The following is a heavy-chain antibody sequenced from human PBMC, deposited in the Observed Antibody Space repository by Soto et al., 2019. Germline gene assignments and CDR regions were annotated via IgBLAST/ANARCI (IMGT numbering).Heavy chain of an antibody. J-gene: IGHJ6*03. CDR2: IYSGGST. V-gene: IGHV3-66*01. D-gene: IGHD3-3*01. CDR1: GFTVSSNY. Sequence: AGGSLRLSCAASGFTVSSNYMSWVRQAPGKGLEWVSVIYSGGSTYYADSVKGRFTISRDNSKNTLYLQMNSLRAEDTAVYYCARVRSGYYEDYYYYYYMDVWGKGTTVTVSS. CDR3: ARVRSGYYEDYYYYYYMDV.